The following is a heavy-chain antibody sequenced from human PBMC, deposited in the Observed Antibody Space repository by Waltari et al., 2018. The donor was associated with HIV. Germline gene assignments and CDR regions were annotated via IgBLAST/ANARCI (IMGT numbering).Heavy chain of an antibody. J-gene: IGHJ4*02. CDR3: ARTTIFGVDTYYFDY. V-gene: IGHV1-18*01. CDR2: ISAFSGNT. Sequence: QVQLVQSGAEVKKPGASVKVSCTASGYTFSRYAITWVRQAPGQGLKWLGWISAFSGNTKYAREVQGRATMTTDTSTNTAYMELESLTSDDTAIFYCARTTIFGVDTYYFDYWGQGTLGHRLL. D-gene: IGHD3-3*01. CDR1: GYTFSRYA.